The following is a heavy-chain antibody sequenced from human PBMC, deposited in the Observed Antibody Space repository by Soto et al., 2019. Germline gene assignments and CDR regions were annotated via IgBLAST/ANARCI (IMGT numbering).Heavy chain of an antibody. CDR2: IYYSGST. D-gene: IGHD2-2*01. CDR3: ARDQVVGKPWHAFDI. V-gene: IGHV4-31*03. J-gene: IGHJ3*02. CDR1: GGSISRGGYY. Sequence: PSETLSLTCTVSGGSISRGGYYWILIRQHPGKGLEWIGYIYYSGSTYYNPSLKSRVTKSVDTSKNQFSLKLSSVTAADTAVYYCARDQVVGKPWHAFDIWGQGTMVTVSS.